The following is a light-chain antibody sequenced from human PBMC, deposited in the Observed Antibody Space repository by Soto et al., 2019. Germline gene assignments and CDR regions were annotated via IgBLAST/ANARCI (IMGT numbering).Light chain of an antibody. CDR1: QSVDSY. J-gene: IGKJ1*01. Sequence: EIVLTQSPATLSLSPGERATLSCRASQSVDSYLAWYQQKPGQSPRLLIYDTTNRATGIPVRFSGSGSGTDIPLTISRLEPEDFAVYYCQQYGSSGTFGQGTKVDIK. CDR2: DTT. V-gene: IGKV3-20*01. CDR3: QQYGSSGT.